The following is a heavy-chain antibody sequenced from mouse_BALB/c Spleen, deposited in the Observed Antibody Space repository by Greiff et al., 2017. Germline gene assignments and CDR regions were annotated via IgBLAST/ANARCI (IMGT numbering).Heavy chain of an antibody. J-gene: IGHJ4*01. Sequence: VQLQQSGPGLVQPSQSLSITCTVSDFSLTSYGVHWVRQSPGKGLEWLGVIWSGGSTDYNAAFISRLSISKDNSKSQVFFKMNSLQANDTAIYYCARSYRYDNYYAMDYWGQGTSVTVSS. CDR3: ARSYRYDNYYAMDY. D-gene: IGHD2-14*01. V-gene: IGHV2-2*02. CDR2: IWSGGST. CDR1: DFSLTSYG.